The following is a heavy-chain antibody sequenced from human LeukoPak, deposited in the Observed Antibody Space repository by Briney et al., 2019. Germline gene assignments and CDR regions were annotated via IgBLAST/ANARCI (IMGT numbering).Heavy chain of an antibody. CDR1: GYTFTSYG. J-gene: IGHJ1*01. CDR2: ISAHNGNT. Sequence: ASVKVSCKASGYTFTSYGISWVRQAPGQGLEWMGWISAHNGNTNYAQKLQGRVTMTTDTSTSTAYMELSRLRSDDTAVYYCARGGIAAAGPSRTLPPTFQHWGQGTLVTVSS. D-gene: IGHD6-13*01. CDR3: ARGGIAAAGPSRTLPPTFQH. V-gene: IGHV1-18*01.